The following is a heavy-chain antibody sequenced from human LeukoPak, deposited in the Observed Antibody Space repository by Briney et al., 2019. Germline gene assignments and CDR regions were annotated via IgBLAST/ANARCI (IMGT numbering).Heavy chain of an antibody. CDR1: GFTFSSYA. D-gene: IGHD5-12*01. J-gene: IGHJ4*02. CDR2: ISYDGSNK. Sequence: PGGSLRFSCAASGFTFSSYAMHWVRQAPGKGLEWVAVISYDGSNKYYADSVKGRFTISRDNSKNTLYLQMNSLRAEDTAVYYCARALYSGYDKDFDYWGQGTLVTVSS. V-gene: IGHV3-30-3*01. CDR3: ARALYSGYDKDFDY.